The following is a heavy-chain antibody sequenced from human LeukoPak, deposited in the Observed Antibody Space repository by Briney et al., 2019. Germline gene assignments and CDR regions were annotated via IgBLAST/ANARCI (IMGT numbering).Heavy chain of an antibody. Sequence: ASVKVSCKASGYTFTGYYMHWVRQAPGQGLEWMGWINPNSGGTNYAQKFQGRVTITTDESTSTAYMELSSLRSEDTAVYYCARSPPRTQRKMGYFDYWGQGTLVTVSS. CDR2: INPNSGGT. CDR1: GYTFTGYY. V-gene: IGHV1-2*02. J-gene: IGHJ4*02. D-gene: IGHD5-24*01. CDR3: ARSPPRTQRKMGYFDY.